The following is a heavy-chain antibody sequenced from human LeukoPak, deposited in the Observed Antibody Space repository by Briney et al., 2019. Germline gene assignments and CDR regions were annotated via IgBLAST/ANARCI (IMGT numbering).Heavy chain of an antibody. CDR1: GFTFSSYG. CDR2: ISYDGSNK. D-gene: IGHD5-12*01. J-gene: IGHJ4*02. CDR3: AKNAASYDYYYFDY. Sequence: PGGSPRLSCAASGFTFSSYGMHWVRQAPGKGLEWVAVISYDGSNKYYADSVKGRFTISRDNSKNTLYLQMKSLRAEDTAVYYCAKNAASYDYYYFDYWGQGTLVTVSS. V-gene: IGHV3-30*18.